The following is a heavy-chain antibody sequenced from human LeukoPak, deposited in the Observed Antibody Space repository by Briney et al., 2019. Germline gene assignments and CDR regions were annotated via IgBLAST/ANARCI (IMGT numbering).Heavy chain of an antibody. J-gene: IGHJ3*02. CDR2: ISYDGSNK. V-gene: IGHV3-30-3*01. D-gene: IGHD2-2*01. CDR3: ASLTVIVVVPASDAFDI. CDR1: GFTFSSYA. Sequence: GGSLRLSCAASGFTFSSYAMHWVRQAPGKGLEWVAVISYDGSNKYYADSVKGRFTISRDNPKNTLYLQMNSLRAEDTAVYYCASLTVIVVVPASDAFDIWGQGTMVTVSS.